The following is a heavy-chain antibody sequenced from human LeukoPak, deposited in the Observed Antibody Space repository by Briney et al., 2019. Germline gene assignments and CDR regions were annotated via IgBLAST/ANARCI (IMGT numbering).Heavy chain of an antibody. CDR2: TSYDGSNK. J-gene: IGHJ4*02. Sequence: GGSLRLSCAASGFTFSSYWMSWVRQAPGKGLEWVAVTSYDGSNKYYADSVKGRFTISRDTSKNTLYLQVNDLRAEDTAVYYCARDLRSGRYYYDSSGYFTPDYWGQGTLVTVSS. D-gene: IGHD3-22*01. CDR3: ARDLRSGRYYYDSSGYFTPDY. V-gene: IGHV3-30-3*01. CDR1: GFTFSSYW.